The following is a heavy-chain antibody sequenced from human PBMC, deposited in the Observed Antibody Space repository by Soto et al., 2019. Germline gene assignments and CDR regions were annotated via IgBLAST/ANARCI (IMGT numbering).Heavy chain of an antibody. Sequence: EVQLLESGGGLVQPGGSLRLSCAASGFTFSSYAMSWVRQAPGKGLEWVSAISGSGGSTYYADSVKGRFTISRDNSKNTLYLQMNSLIAEDTAVYYWAKVTAARPGGRYFDYWGQGTLVTVSS. CDR2: ISGSGGST. J-gene: IGHJ4*02. CDR3: AKVTAARPGGRYFDY. D-gene: IGHD6-6*01. V-gene: IGHV3-23*01. CDR1: GFTFSSYA.